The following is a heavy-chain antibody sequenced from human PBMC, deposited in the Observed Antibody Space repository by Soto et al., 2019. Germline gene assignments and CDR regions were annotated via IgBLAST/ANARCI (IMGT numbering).Heavy chain of an antibody. CDR2: IWYDGSQR. D-gene: IGHD4-17*01. CDR3: ARIDDYGDYVTDY. V-gene: IGHV3-33*01. CDR1: GFTFNTHG. Sequence: VELVESGGGVVQPGGSLRLSCAASGFTFNTHGMHWVRQAPGKGLEWVAVIWYDGSQRYYADFVRGRFTISRDNSQNTLYLQMTSRRAEDTAVYYCARIDDYGDYVTDYWGQGARVNVSS. J-gene: IGHJ4*02.